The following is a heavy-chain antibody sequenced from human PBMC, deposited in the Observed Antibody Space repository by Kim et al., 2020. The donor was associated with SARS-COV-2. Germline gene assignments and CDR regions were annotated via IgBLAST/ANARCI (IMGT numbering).Heavy chain of an antibody. D-gene: IGHD3-16*01. Sequence: GGSLRLSCAASGFTFSSYGMHWVRQAPGKGLEWVAVISYDGSNKYYADSVKGRFTISRDNSKNTLYLQMNSLRAEDTAVYYCARFNIRKNKLGEIHHYYYYGIDIWGQGTTVTVPS. CDR1: GFTFSSYG. CDR2: ISYDGSNK. J-gene: IGHJ6*02. CDR3: ARFNIRKNKLGEIHHYYYYGIDI. V-gene: IGHV3-33*05.